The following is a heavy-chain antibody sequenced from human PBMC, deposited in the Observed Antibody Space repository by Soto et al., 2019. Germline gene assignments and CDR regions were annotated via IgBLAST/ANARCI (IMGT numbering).Heavy chain of an antibody. Sequence: PRASLKLSCAASVFTFRNYGMNWIRQAPGKGLEWVSYIGIGSSTTYYADSVKGRFTISRDNAKNSLYLQMNSLRAEDTAVYYCARDQLYYNDISGRPLNAFDVWGQGTMVTVSS. CDR3: ARDQLYYNDISGRPLNAFDV. J-gene: IGHJ3*01. V-gene: IGHV3-48*01. D-gene: IGHD3-22*01. CDR2: IGIGSSTT. CDR1: VFTFRNYG.